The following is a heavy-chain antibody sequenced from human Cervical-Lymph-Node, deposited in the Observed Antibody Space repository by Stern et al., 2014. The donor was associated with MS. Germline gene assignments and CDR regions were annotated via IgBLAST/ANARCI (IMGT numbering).Heavy chain of an antibody. V-gene: IGHV3-33*01. Sequence: VQLVESGGDVVQPGRSLRLSCAASGFSFSRYAMHWVRQAPGKGLEWVALIWYDGSNPYYADSVTGRFTISRDNFKNTLYLQMNSLRAEDTAVYYCASAYSSSHYYFDYWGQGTLVTVSS. J-gene: IGHJ4*02. D-gene: IGHD6-13*01. CDR2: IWYDGSNP. CDR3: ASAYSSSHYYFDY. CDR1: GFSFSRYA.